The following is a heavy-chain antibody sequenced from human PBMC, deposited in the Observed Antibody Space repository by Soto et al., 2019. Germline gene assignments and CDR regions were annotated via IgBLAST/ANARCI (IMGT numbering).Heavy chain of an antibody. J-gene: IGHJ4*02. CDR3: AKVLSSGSYSGALEY. CDR2: ISASGGST. V-gene: IGHV3-23*01. Sequence: HPGGSLRLSCVAPGFSITSFAMSWVRQAPGKGLEWASAISASGGSTYADSVKGRFTISRDNSKNTLYLQMNSLRVEDTAVYYCAKVLSSGSYSGALEYWGQGALVTVSS. CDR1: GFSITSFA. D-gene: IGHD1-26*01.